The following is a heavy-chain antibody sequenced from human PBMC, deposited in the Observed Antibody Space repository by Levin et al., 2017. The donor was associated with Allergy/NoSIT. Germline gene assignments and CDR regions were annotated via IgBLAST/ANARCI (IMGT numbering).Heavy chain of an antibody. CDR3: ARAPRYESSGSYIRSSGYYGMDV. Sequence: GESLKISCKASGYTFTSYYMHWVRQAPGQGLEWMGIINPSGGSTSYAQKFQGRVTMTRDTSTSTVYMELSSLRSEDTAVYYCARAPRYESSGSYIRSSGYYGMDVWGQGTTVTVSS. D-gene: IGHD1-26*01. J-gene: IGHJ6*02. V-gene: IGHV1-46*01. CDR1: GYTFTSYY. CDR2: INPSGGST.